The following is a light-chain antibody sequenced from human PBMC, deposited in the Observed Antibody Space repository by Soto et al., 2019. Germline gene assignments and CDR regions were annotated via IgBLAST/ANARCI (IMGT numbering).Light chain of an antibody. CDR1: SSNIGSNT. Sequence: QSVLTQPPSASGTPGQRVTISCSGSSSNIGSNTVNWYQQLPGTAPKLIMYSNNQRPSGVPDRFSGSKSATSASLAISGLQSEDEAEYYCATWDASLNGRVFGGGTKLTVL. J-gene: IGLJ3*02. V-gene: IGLV1-44*01. CDR3: ATWDASLNGRV. CDR2: SNN.